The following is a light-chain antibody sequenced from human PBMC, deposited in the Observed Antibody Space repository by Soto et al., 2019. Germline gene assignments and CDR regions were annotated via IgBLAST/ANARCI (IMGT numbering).Light chain of an antibody. CDR1: QSISSY. J-gene: IGKJ5*01. CDR3: QQRSNWPPIT. Sequence: EIVLTQSPATLSLSPGERATLSCRASQSISSYLAWYQQKPGQAPRLLIYDASNRATDIPARFSGRGSGTDFTLTISSLEPEDCAVYYCQQRSNWPPITFGQGTRLEIK. V-gene: IGKV3-11*01. CDR2: DAS.